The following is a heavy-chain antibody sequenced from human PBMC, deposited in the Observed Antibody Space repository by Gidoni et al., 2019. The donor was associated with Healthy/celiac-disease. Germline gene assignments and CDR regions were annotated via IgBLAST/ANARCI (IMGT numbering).Heavy chain of an antibody. V-gene: IGHV3-23*01. CDR2: MSGSGGST. CDR3: AKEAIPGIAAGTVDY. J-gene: IGHJ4*02. Sequence: EVQLLDSGGGLVQLGGSLRLSCAASGFTFSRYAMSLVRQDPGKGLEWFSAMSGSGGSTYYADSVKGRFTISRDKSKNTRYLQMNSLRAEDTAVYYCAKEAIPGIAAGTVDYWGQGTLVTVSS. CDR1: GFTFSRYA. D-gene: IGHD6-13*01.